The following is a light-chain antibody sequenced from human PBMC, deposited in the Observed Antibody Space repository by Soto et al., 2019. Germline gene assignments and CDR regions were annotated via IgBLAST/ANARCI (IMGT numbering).Light chain of an antibody. J-gene: IGKJ4*01. CDR3: QQRYTWPLT. CDR1: EGINIY. CDR2: DAS. V-gene: IGKV3-11*01. Sequence: EIVLTQSPATLSLSPGERATLSCRASEGINIYLVWYQQKPGQAPRLLIYDASNRAADIPARFSGGGSGTDFTLTISTLEPEDFAIYYCQQRYTWPLTFGGGTKVEIK.